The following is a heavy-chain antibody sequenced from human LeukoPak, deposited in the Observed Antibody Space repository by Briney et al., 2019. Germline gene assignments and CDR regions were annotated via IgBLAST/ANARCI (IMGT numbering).Heavy chain of an antibody. J-gene: IGHJ4*02. D-gene: IGHD3-16*02. CDR2: INHSGST. V-gene: IGHV4-34*01. Sequence: SETLSLTCAVYGGSFSGYYWSWLRQPPGKGLEWIGEINHSGSTNYNPSLKSRVTISVDTSQNQFSLKLSSVTAADTAVYYCARQGSDYVWGSYRSHYFDYWGQGTLVTVSS. CDR1: GGSFSGYY. CDR3: ARQGSDYVWGSYRSHYFDY.